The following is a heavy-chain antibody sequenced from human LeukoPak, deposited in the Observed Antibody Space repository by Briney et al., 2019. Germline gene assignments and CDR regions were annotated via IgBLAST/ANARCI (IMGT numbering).Heavy chain of an antibody. J-gene: IGHJ2*01. Sequence: ETLSLTCAVYGGSFSGYYWSWVRQAPGKGLEWDSTISDSGANTYYADSVRGRFTISRDNSKNTLYLQKNSLRADDTAIYYCAKSMTLQWRGFFDLWGRGTHVTVSS. CDR2: ISDSGANT. CDR1: GGSFSGYY. V-gene: IGHV3-23*01. CDR3: AKSMTLQWRGFFDL. D-gene: IGHD6-19*01.